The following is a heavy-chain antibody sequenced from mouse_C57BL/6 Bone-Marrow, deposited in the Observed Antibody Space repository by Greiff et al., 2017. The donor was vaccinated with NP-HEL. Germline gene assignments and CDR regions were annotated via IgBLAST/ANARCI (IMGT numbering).Heavy chain of an antibody. CDR2: ISNGGGST. CDR3: ARHRYFEV. J-gene: IGHJ1*03. Sequence: EVQGVESGGGLVQPGGSLKLSCAASGFTFSDYYMYWVRQTPEKRLEWVAYISNGGGSTYYPDTVKGRFTISRDNAKNTLYLQMSRLKSEDTAMYYCARHRYFEVWGTGTTVTVAS. CDR1: GFTFSDYY. V-gene: IGHV5-12*01.